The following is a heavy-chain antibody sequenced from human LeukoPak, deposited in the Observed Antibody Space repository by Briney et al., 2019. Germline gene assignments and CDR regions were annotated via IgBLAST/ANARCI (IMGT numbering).Heavy chain of an antibody. CDR3: ARRVGAFPTYYFDY. CDR1: GGSFSGYY. J-gene: IGHJ4*02. V-gene: IGHV4-34*09. D-gene: IGHD3-3*02. CDR2: IYYNGRI. Sequence: SETLSLTCAVYGGSFSGYYWSWIRQPPGKGLEWIGYIYYNGRINYNPSLKSRIAISVDTSKNQFSLKLSSVTAADTVVYYCARRVGAFPTYYFDYWGQGTRVTVSS.